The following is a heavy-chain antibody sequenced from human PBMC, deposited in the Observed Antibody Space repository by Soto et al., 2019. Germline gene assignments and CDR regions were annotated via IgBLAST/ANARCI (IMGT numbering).Heavy chain of an antibody. CDR3: ARETGHGAISPLDWYFDL. Sequence: QGQLVQSGAEVKKPGASVKVSCKASGYTFTSYDINWVRQAPGHGLGWMGWMNPNRGNTGYAHKVQGRVTMTRNICLRTSNMELSSMRSEDTAEYYCARETGHGAISPLDWYFDLCGSVTLVTASS. V-gene: IGHV1-8*01. D-gene: IGHD2-2*01. CDR2: MNPNRGNT. CDR1: GYTFTSYD. J-gene: IGHJ2*01.